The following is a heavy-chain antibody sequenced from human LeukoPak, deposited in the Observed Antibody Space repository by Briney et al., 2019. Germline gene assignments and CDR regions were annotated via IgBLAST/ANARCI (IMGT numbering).Heavy chain of an antibody. D-gene: IGHD5-18*01. CDR3: AKKGLSYGLADFDY. J-gene: IGHJ4*02. CDR1: GFTFSSYG. Sequence: PGESLRLSCAASGFTFSSYGMHWVRQAPGKGLEWVAFIRYDGSNKYYADSVKGRFTISRDNSKNTLYLQMNSLRAEDTAVYYCAKKGLSYGLADFDYWGQGTLVTVSS. V-gene: IGHV3-30*02. CDR2: IRYDGSNK.